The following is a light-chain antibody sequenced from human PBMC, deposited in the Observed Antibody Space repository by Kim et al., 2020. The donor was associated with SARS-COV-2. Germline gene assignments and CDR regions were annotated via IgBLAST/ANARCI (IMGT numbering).Light chain of an antibody. CDR3: QQYDNLPYT. CDR2: DAS. Sequence: SASGGDRVTITCQAIQDISNYLNWYQQKPGKAPKLLIYDASNLETGVPSRFSGSGSGTDFTFTISSLQPEDIATYYCQQYDNLPYTFCQGTKLEI. CDR1: QDISNY. V-gene: IGKV1-33*01. J-gene: IGKJ2*01.